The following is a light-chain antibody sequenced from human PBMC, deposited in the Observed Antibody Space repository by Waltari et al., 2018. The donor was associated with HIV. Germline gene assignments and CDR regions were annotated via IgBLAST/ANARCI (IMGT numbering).Light chain of an antibody. CDR1: QSVSDY. CDR3: QQRTNWPPWT. CDR2: DAS. V-gene: IGKV3-11*01. Sequence: EIVLTQSPATLSLSPGERATLSCRASQSVSDYLAWYQQKPGQAPRLLIYDASNRATGIPARFSGSCSGTDFTLTISSLEPEDFAVYYCQQRTNWPPWTFGQGTKVEVK. J-gene: IGKJ1*01.